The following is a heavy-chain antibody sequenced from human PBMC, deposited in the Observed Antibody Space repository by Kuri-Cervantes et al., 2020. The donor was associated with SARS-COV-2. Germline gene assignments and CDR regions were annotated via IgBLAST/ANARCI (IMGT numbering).Heavy chain of an antibody. J-gene: IGHJ4*02. CDR3: ACLVVITTGDY. Sequence: GGSLRLSCVGSGFLLSNYGMNWVRQAPGKGLEWVSSISSSSSYIYYADSVKGRFTISRDNAKNSLYLQMNSLRAEDTAVYYCACLVVITTGDYWGQGTLVTVSS. V-gene: IGHV3-21*01. D-gene: IGHD3-22*01. CDR1: GFLLSNYG. CDR2: ISSSSSYI.